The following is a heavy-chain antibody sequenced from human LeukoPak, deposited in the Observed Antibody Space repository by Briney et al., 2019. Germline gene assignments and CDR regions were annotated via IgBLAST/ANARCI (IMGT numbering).Heavy chain of an antibody. CDR2: ISYDGSNK. J-gene: IGHJ6*02. CDR3: ARAGCSGGSCYPYYYYGMDV. Sequence: GRSLRLSCAASGFTFSSYAMHWVRQAPGKGLEWVAVISYDGSNKYYADSVKGRFTISRDNSKNTLYLQMNSLRAEDTAVYYCARAGCSGGSCYPYYYYGMDVWGQGTTVTVSS. V-gene: IGHV3-30-3*01. D-gene: IGHD2-15*01. CDR1: GFTFSSYA.